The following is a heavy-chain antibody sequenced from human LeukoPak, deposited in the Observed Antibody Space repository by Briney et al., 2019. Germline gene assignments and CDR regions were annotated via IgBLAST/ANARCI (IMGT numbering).Heavy chain of an antibody. CDR3: AKTVDSSGYYYDY. CDR2: ISGSGGST. CDR1: GFTFSSYA. J-gene: IGHJ4*02. V-gene: IGHV3-23*01. Sequence: GSLRLSCAASGFTFSSYAMSCVRQAPGKGLEWVSAISGSGGSTYYADSVKGRFTISRDNSKSTLYLQMNSQRVEDTAVYYCAKTVDSSGYYYDYWGQGTLVTVSS. D-gene: IGHD3-22*01.